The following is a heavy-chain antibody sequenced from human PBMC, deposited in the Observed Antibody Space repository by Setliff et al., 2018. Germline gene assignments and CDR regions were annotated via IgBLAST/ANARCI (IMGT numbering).Heavy chain of an antibody. CDR2: IYSGGST. Sequence: PGGSLRLSCVASGFAISSCWMSWVRQAPGKGLEWVSVIYSGGSTYYADSVKGRFTISRDNSKNTLYLQMNSLRAEDTAVYYCASEKGSTMVRGVMAHWGQGTLVTVSS. J-gene: IGHJ4*02. CDR1: GFAISSCW. CDR3: ASEKGSTMVRGVMAH. V-gene: IGHV3-53*01. D-gene: IGHD3-10*01.